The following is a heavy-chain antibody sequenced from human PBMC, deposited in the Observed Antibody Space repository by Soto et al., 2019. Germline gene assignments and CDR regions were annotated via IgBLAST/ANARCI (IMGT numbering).Heavy chain of an antibody. D-gene: IGHD3-22*01. CDR3: AAGFYYDSSGYYPDAFDI. Sequence: QVQLVQSGAEVKKLGSSVKVSCKASGGTFSSYAISWVRQAPGQGLEWMGGIIPIFGTANYAQKFQGRVTITADKSTSTAYMELSSLRSEDTAVYYCAAGFYYDSSGYYPDAFDIWGQGTMVTVSS. J-gene: IGHJ3*02. CDR2: IIPIFGTA. CDR1: GGTFSSYA. V-gene: IGHV1-69*06.